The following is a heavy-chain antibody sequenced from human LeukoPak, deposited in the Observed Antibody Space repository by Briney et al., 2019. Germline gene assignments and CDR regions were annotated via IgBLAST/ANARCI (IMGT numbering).Heavy chain of an antibody. CDR3: ARASYCSSTSCYGYYYYYMDV. V-gene: IGHV3-20*04. CDR1: GFTFDDYG. J-gene: IGHJ6*03. D-gene: IGHD2-2*01. CDR2: INWNGGST. Sequence: GGSLRLSCAASGFTFDDYGMSWVRQAPGKGLEWVSGINWNGGSTGYADSVKGRFTISRDNAKNSLYLQMNSLRAEDTALYYCARASYCSSTSCYGYYYYYMDVWGKGTTVTASS.